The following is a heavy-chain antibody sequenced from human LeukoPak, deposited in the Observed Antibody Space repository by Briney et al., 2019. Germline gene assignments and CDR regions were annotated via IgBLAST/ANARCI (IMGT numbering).Heavy chain of an antibody. J-gene: IGHJ6*04. Sequence: GESLKISCKGSGYSFTSYWIGWVRQMPGKGLEWMGIIYPGDSDTRYSPSFQGQVTVSADKSISTAYLQWSSLKASDTATYYCARRSVAAAGTDYYGMDVWGKGTTVTVSS. CDR3: ARRSVAAAGTDYYGMDV. V-gene: IGHV5-51*01. CDR2: IYPGDSDT. CDR1: GYSFTSYW. D-gene: IGHD6-13*01.